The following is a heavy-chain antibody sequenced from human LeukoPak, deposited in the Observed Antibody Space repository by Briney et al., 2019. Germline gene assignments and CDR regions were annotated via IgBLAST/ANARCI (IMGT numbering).Heavy chain of an antibody. Sequence: PSETLSLTCTVSGGSISTGDYYWSWVRQPPGKGLEWIGYIYYSGSTSYNPSLNSRLTISVDTSKNQFTLKLRSVTAADTAVYYCAAQLVATADLDYWGQGTLVTVSS. J-gene: IGHJ4*02. V-gene: IGHV4-30-4*01. D-gene: IGHD5-12*01. CDR3: AAQLVATADLDY. CDR1: GGSISTGDYY. CDR2: IYYSGST.